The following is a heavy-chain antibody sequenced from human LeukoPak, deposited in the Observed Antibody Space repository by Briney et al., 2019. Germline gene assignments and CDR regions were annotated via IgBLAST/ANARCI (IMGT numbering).Heavy chain of an antibody. CDR1: GFTFSSYS. J-gene: IGHJ3*02. CDR3: ARSYSYGYGAFDI. Sequence: GGSLRLSCAASGFTFSSYSMNWVRQAPGKGLEWVSYISSSSSTIYYADSVKGRFTISRDNAKNSLYLQMNSLRAEDTAVYYYARSYSYGYGAFDIWGQGTMVTVSS. V-gene: IGHV3-48*01. CDR2: ISSSSSTI. D-gene: IGHD5-18*01.